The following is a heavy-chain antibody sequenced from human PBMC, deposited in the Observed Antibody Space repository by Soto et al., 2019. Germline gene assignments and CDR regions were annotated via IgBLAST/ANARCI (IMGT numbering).Heavy chain of an antibody. J-gene: IGHJ1*01. D-gene: IGHD3-22*01. CDR1: GGSISSYY. CDR3: ARHIRYSSSRYEPYYYDSSGYSYFQH. CDR2: IYYSGST. Sequence: SETLSLTCTVSGGSISSYYWSLIRQPPGRGLEWIGYIYYSGSTNYNPSLKSRVTISVDTSKNQFSLKLSSVTAADTAVYYCARHIRYSSSRYEPYYYDSSGYSYFQHWGQGTLVTVSS. V-gene: IGHV4-59*08.